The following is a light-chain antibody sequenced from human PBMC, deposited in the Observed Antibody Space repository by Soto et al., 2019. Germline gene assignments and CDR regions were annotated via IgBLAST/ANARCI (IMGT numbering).Light chain of an antibody. CDR2: NVS. V-gene: IGKV1-16*02. CDR3: QQNHNYPVT. Sequence: DVEMTQSPPSVSASVVDRVTITCRASQGISNNLAWFQLKPGKHPKYLLYNVSSLQSGVPSKFSGSVSGKDFTLTISSVQPEDFATYYCQQNHNYPVTFGGGTKVQIK. CDR1: QGISNN. J-gene: IGKJ4*01.